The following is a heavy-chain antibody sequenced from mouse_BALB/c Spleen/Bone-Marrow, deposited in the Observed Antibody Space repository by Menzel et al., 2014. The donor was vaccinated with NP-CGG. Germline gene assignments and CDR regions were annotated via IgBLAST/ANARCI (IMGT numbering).Heavy chain of an antibody. CDR2: ISSGGSA. D-gene: IGHD2-4*01. J-gene: IGHJ2*01. Sequence: EVQLVESGGGLVEPGGSLKLSCAASGFTFSNFAMSWVRQTPDKRLEWVASISSGGSAYYPDSVKGRLSISRDNARDILFLQMSSLRSEDTAMYYCARGYDYDFDYWGQGTTLTVSS. CDR3: ARGYDYDFDY. V-gene: IGHV5-6-5*01. CDR1: GFTFSNFA.